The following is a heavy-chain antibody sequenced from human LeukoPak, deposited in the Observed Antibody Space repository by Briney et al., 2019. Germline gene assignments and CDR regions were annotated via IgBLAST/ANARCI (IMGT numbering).Heavy chain of an antibody. J-gene: IGHJ4*02. CDR3: ARDHGGDSSGYFDY. CDR2: IYYSGST. D-gene: IGHD3-22*01. CDR1: GGSISGYY. Sequence: SETLSLTCTVSGGSISGYYWSWIRQPPGKGLEWIGYIYYSGSTYYNPSLKSRVTISVDTSKNQFSLKLSSVTAADTAVYYCARDHGGDSSGYFDYWGQGTLVTVSS. V-gene: IGHV4-30-4*01.